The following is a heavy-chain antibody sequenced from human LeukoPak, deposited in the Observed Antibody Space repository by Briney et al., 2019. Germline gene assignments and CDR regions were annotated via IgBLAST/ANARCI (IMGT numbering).Heavy chain of an antibody. V-gene: IGHV3-30-3*01. CDR2: LSYDGSNK. Sequence: TGGSLRLSCAASGFTVSSNYMSWVRQAPGKGLEWVARLSYDGSNKYYADSVKGRFTISRDNSKNTLDLQMNSLRPEDTAVYYCARGVAVGGANWFDPWGQGTLVTVSS. CDR1: GFTVSSNY. D-gene: IGHD6-19*01. J-gene: IGHJ5*02. CDR3: ARGVAVGGANWFDP.